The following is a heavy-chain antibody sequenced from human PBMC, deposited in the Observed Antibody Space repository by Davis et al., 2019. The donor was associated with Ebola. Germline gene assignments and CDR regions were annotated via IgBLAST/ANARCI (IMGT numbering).Heavy chain of an antibody. CDR3: TRGGEGYTSGYYDY. D-gene: IGHD6-19*01. V-gene: IGHV3-74*01. CDR1: GFSFSNYW. CDR2: INNDGRRT. Sequence: GESLKISCATSGFSFSNYWMHWVHQAPGKGLVWVSRINNDGRRTTYADSVKGRFTISRDNAKNALYLQMNSLRADDTAVYYCTRGGEGYTSGYYDYWGQGSLVTVSS. J-gene: IGHJ4*02.